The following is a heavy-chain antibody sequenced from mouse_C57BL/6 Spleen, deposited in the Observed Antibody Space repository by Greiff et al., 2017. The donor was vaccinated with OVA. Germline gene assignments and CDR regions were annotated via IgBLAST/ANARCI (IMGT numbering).Heavy chain of an antibody. V-gene: IGHV1-64*01. CDR1: GYTFTSYW. J-gene: IGHJ4*01. Sequence: QVQLQQPGAELVKPGASVKLSCKASGYTFTSYWMHWVKQRPGQGLEWIGMIHPNSGSTNYNEKFKSKATLTVDKSSSTAKMQLSSLTSEDSAVYDCARNRHYAMDYWGQGTSGTVSS. CDR2: IHPNSGST. CDR3: ARNRHYAMDY.